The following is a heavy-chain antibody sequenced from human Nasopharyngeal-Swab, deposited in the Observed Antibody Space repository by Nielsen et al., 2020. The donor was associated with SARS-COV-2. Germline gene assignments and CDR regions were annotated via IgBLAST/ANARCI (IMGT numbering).Heavy chain of an antibody. D-gene: IGHD3-22*01. J-gene: IGHJ6*02. CDR2: IYHSGNT. V-gene: IGHV4-39*02. CDR3: GRDPGRNSGGSYLRGYYYGMDV. CDR1: GGSISSSSYY. Sequence: SETLSLTCTVSGGSISSSSYYWAWIRQPPGKGLEWIGSIYHSGNTYYNPSLKSRVTIFVDTSKNQFSLKLSSVTAADTAVYYCGRDPGRNSGGSYLRGYYYGMDVWGQGTTVTVSS.